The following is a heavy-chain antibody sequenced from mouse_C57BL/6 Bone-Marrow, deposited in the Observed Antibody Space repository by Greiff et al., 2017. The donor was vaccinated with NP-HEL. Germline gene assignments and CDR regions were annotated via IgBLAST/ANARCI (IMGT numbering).Heavy chain of an antibody. CDR2: IRNKANGYTS. Sequence: EVKLVESGGGLVQPGASLRLSCAASGFTFTDYYMSWVRQPPGKAPEWLALIRNKANGYTSEYTASVKGRFTVSRANSQNILYLHMNTLRAEDSATYDCVKADYDGSSAWFAYWGRGTRVTVTA. V-gene: IGHV7-4*01. CDR3: VKADYDGSSAWFAY. CDR1: GFTFTDYY. J-gene: IGHJ3*01. D-gene: IGHD1-1*01.